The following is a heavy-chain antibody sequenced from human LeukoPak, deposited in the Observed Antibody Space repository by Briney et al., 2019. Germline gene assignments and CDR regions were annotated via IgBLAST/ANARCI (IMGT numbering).Heavy chain of an antibody. D-gene: IGHD1-26*01. CDR3: ARGPKWSGSYYYFDF. CDR2: MNPNSGNT. V-gene: IGHV1-8*01. J-gene: IGHJ4*02. CDR1: GYTFPSYD. Sequence: GASVKFSCKTSGYTFPSYDINWVRQATGQGLEWMGWMNPNSGNTGYAQKFQGRVTITRNTSITTAYMELSSLRSEDTAVYFCARGPKWSGSYYYFDFWGQGTLVTVSS.